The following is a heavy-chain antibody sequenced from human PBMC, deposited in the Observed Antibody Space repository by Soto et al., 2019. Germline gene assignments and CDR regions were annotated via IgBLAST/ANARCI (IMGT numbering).Heavy chain of an antibody. Sequence: GASVQVSCKASGGTFSSYAISWVRQAPGQGLEWMGGIIPIFGTANYAQKFQGRATITADESTSTAYMELSSLRSEDTAVYYCARARPGGIVGATPTYYYYYYGMDVWGQGTTVTVSS. D-gene: IGHD1-26*01. CDR1: GGTFSSYA. CDR2: IIPIFGTA. CDR3: ARARPGGIVGATPTYYYYYYGMDV. V-gene: IGHV1-69*13. J-gene: IGHJ6*02.